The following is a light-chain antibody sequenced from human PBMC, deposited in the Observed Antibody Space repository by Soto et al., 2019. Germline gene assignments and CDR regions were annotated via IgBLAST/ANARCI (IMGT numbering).Light chain of an antibody. J-gene: IGKJ2*01. CDR3: QQYGTPPFT. CDR2: GAT. Sequence: EIVLTQSPGTLSLSPGEGATLSCRASQSVTSDYLAWYQRKPGQAPRLLIYGATNRPTGISDRFSGSGSGTDFTLTISRLEPEDFAVYYCQQYGTPPFTFGQGTKLQIK. CDR1: QSVTSDY. V-gene: IGKV3-20*01.